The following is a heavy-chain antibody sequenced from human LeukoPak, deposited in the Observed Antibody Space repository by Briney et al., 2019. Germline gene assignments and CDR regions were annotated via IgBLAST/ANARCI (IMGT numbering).Heavy chain of an antibody. D-gene: IGHD4-23*01. Sequence: SETLSLTCTVSGGSISSYYWSWIRQPPGKGLEWIGYIYYSGSTNYNPSLKSRVTISVDTSKNQFSLKLSSVTAADTAVYYCARRGGYGGDFDYWSQGTLVTVSS. CDR1: GGSISSYY. V-gene: IGHV4-59*08. CDR2: IYYSGST. J-gene: IGHJ4*02. CDR3: ARRGGYGGDFDY.